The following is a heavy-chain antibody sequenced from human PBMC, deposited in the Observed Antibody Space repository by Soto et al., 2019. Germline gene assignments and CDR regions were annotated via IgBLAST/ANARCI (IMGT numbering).Heavy chain of an antibody. CDR3: ASHSYYYDSSGYLRFDY. CDR2: IIPIFGTA. Sequence: ASVKVSCKASGGTFSSYAISWVRQAPGQGLEWMGGIIPIFGTANYAQKFQGRVTITADESTSTAYMELSSLRSEDTAVYYCASHSYYYDSSGYLRFDYWGQGPLVTVYS. CDR1: GGTFSSYA. D-gene: IGHD3-22*01. V-gene: IGHV1-69*13. J-gene: IGHJ4*02.